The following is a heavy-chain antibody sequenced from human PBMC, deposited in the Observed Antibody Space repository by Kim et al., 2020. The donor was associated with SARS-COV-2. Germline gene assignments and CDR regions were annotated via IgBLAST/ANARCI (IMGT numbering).Heavy chain of an antibody. D-gene: IGHD3-9*01. Sequence: ASVKVSCKASGYTFTSYDINWVRQATGQGLEWMGWMNPNSGNTGYAQKFQGRVTMTRNTSISTAYMELSSLRSEDTAVYYCAREKSKLRYFDWLAHYGMDVWGQGTTVTVSS. J-gene: IGHJ6*02. CDR2: MNPNSGNT. CDR1: GYTFTSYD. CDR3: AREKSKLRYFDWLAHYGMDV. V-gene: IGHV1-8*01.